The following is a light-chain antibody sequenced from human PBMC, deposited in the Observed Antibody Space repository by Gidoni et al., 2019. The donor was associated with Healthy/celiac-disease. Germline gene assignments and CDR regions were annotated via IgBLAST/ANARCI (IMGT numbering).Light chain of an antibody. CDR2: DNY. CDR3: GTWDSSLRGV. V-gene: IGLV1-51*01. J-gene: IGLJ3*02. Sequence: QSVLTQPPSVSAAPGQKVTISCAGSSSNIGNNYVSWYQQPPGTASKLLIYDNYKRPAGIPDRFSGSKSGTSATLGITGLQTGDEADYYCGTWDSSLRGVFGGGTKLTVL. CDR1: SSNIGNNY.